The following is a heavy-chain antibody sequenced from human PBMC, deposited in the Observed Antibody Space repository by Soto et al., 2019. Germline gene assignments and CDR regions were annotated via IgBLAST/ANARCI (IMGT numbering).Heavy chain of an antibody. Sequence: GASVKVSCKASGYSFTDYHLHWVRQAPGQGLEWLGRINPKSGGTSTAQKFQGWVTMTTDTSISTASMELTRLTSDYTAIYYCARGDSTDCSNGVCSFFYNHDMDVWGQGTTVTVSS. D-gene: IGHD2-8*01. CDR2: INPKSGGT. CDR1: GYSFTDYH. CDR3: ARGDSTDCSNGVCSFFYNHDMDV. V-gene: IGHV1-2*04. J-gene: IGHJ6*02.